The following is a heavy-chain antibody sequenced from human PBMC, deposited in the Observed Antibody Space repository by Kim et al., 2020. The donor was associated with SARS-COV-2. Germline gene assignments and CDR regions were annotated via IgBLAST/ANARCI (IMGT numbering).Heavy chain of an antibody. CDR1: GYTFTSYG. CDR2: ISAYNGNT. J-gene: IGHJ4*02. Sequence: ASVKVSCKASGYTFTSYGISWVRQAPGQGLEWMGWISAYNGNTNYAQKLQGRVTMTTDTSTSTAYMELRSLRSDDTAVYYCARGRYFDWLLLPNFDYWGQGTLVTVSS. CDR3: ARGRYFDWLLLPNFDY. V-gene: IGHV1-18*01. D-gene: IGHD3-9*01.